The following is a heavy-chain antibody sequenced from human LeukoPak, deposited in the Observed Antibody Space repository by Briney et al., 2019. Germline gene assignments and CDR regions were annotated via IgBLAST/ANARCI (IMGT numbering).Heavy chain of an antibody. CDR3: ARRQDYGGSDY. V-gene: IGHV4-39*01. J-gene: IGHJ4*02. CDR1: GGSISSSPYY. CDR2: IDYRGST. Sequence: PSETLSLTCTVSGGSISSSPYYWGWIRQAPGKGLEWIGSIDYRGSTHHNPSLKSRVTISVDTSENQFSVRMSSVTAADTAVYYCARRQDYGGSDYWGQGTLVTVSS. D-gene: IGHD4-23*01.